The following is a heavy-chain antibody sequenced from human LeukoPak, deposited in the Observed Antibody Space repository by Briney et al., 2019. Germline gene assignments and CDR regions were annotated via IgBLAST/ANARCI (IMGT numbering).Heavy chain of an antibody. D-gene: IGHD3-3*01. J-gene: IGHJ6*03. CDR1: GFTFSSYW. CDR2: IKQDGSEK. V-gene: IGHV3-7*01. CDR3: ARDGIFGVVTTGYYYYMDV. Sequence: GGSLRLSCAASGFTFSSYWMSWVRQAPGKELEWVANIKQDGSEKYYVDSVKGRFTISRDNAKNSLYLQMNSLRAEDTAVYYCARDGIFGVVTTGYYYYMDVWGKGTTVTVSS.